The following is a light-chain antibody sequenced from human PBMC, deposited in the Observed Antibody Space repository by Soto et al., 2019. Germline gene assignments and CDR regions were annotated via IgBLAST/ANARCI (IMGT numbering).Light chain of an antibody. V-gene: IGLV2-14*01. Sequence: QSALTQPASVSGSPGQSITISCTGTSSDVGGSNYVSWYQQHPGKAPKLMIYEVSNRPSGVSNRFSGSKSGNTASLTISGLQAEDEADYYCSSYTSSSTPLCVFGTGTKLTVL. J-gene: IGLJ1*01. CDR3: SSYTSSSTPLCV. CDR2: EVS. CDR1: SSDVGGSNY.